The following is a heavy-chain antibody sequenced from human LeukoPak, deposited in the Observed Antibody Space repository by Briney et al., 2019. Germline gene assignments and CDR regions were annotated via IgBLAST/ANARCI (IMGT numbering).Heavy chain of an antibody. J-gene: IGHJ3*02. CDR2: TYCRSQDYV. V-gene: IGHV6-1*01. CDR1: GAFFSSNSAA. Sequence: SQTLSLTCAVPGAFFSSNSAAWNWIRQSPSRGLEWLGRTYCRSQDYVDYSVSVKSRITINPDTSKNQFSLQLNSMTPPYTAVYYCARGETGAFDIWGQGAMVTVSS. CDR3: ARGETGAFDI.